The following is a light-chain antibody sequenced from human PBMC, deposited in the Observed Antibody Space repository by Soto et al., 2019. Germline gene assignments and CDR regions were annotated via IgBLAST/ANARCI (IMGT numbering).Light chain of an antibody. J-gene: IGKJ1*01. CDR1: QTVSSC. CDR3: QQYNNWTRT. Sequence: DIQMTQSPSTVSASVGDRVTIICRASQTVSSCLAWYQQKPGQAPRLLISEASIRATGIPSRFSGSGSGTEFTLTISSLQPEDFAAYYCQQYNNWTRTFGQGTKVDIK. V-gene: IGKV3-15*01. CDR2: EAS.